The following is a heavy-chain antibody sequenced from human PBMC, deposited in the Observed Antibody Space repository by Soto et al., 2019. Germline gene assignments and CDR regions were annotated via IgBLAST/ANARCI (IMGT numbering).Heavy chain of an antibody. J-gene: IGHJ3*02. Sequence: QVQLQQWGAGLLKPSETLSLTCAVYGGSFSGYYWSWIRQPPGKGLEWIGEINHSGSTNYNPSLKSRVTISVDTSKNQFSLKLSSVTAADTAVYYCARGGDIVVVVAPGAFDIWGQGTMVTVSS. CDR1: GGSFSGYY. V-gene: IGHV4-34*01. CDR2: INHSGST. D-gene: IGHD2-15*01. CDR3: ARGGDIVVVVAPGAFDI.